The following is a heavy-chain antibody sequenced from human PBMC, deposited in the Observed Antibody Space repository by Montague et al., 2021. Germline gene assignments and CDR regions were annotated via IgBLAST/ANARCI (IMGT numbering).Heavy chain of an antibody. CDR3: ARHSVGCESYYNGLDV. Sequence: SETLSLTCTVSGGSISSSSYYWVWIRQPPGQGLEWIGSIYYSGSTYYDPSLQIRVTISVDTSKNQFSLKLSSATAADAAVYYCARHSVGCESYYNGLDVWGRGTPVIVSS. V-gene: IGHV4-39*01. D-gene: IGHD3-10*01. J-gene: IGHJ6*02. CDR1: GGSISSSSYY. CDR2: IYYSGST.